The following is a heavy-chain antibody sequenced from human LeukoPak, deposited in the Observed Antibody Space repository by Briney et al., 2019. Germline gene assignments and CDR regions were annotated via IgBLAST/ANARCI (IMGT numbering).Heavy chain of an antibody. CDR2: IYSGGTT. D-gene: IGHD3-16*01. V-gene: IGHV3-53*01. CDR1: GFTFDDYG. Sequence: GGSLRLSCAASGFTFDDYGMSWVRQAPGKGLEWVSVIYSGGTTYYADSVKGRFSISRDNSKNTLWLQMNSLRAEDTAVYYCARAGGYYFDYWGQGTLVTVSS. J-gene: IGHJ4*02. CDR3: ARAGGYYFDY.